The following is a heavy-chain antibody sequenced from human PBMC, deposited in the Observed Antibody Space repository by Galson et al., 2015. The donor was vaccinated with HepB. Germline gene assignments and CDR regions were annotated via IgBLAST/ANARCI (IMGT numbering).Heavy chain of an antibody. J-gene: IGHJ4*02. CDR2: ISSSSSYI. Sequence: SLRLSCAASGFTFSSYSMNWVRQAPGEGLEWVSYISSSSSYIYYADSVKGRFTISRDNAKNSLYLQMNSLRAEDTAVYYCAREVPTGDLDYWGQGTLVTVSS. V-gene: IGHV3-21*01. CDR3: AREVPTGDLDY. D-gene: IGHD5-12*01. CDR1: GFTFSSYS.